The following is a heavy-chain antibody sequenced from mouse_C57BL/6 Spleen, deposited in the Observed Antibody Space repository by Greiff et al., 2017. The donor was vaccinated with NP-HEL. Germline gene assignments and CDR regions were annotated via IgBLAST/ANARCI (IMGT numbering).Heavy chain of an antibody. CDR2: IDPENGDT. CDR1: GFNIKDDY. CDR3: TTYYGSSYYAMDY. V-gene: IGHV14-4*01. J-gene: IGHJ4*01. Sequence: DVKLQESGAELVRPGASVKLSCTASGFNIKDDYMHWVKQRPEQGLEWIGWIDPENGDTEYASKFQGKATITADTSSNTAYLQLSSLTSEDTAVYYCTTYYGSSYYAMDYWGQGTSVTVSS. D-gene: IGHD1-1*01.